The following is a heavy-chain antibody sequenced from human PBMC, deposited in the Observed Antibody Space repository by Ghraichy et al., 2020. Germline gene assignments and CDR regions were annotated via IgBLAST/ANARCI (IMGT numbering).Heavy chain of an antibody. CDR3: ARNGSGGDFVGYYYYYMDV. J-gene: IGHJ6*03. V-gene: IGHV4-38-2*01. Sequence: SETLSLTCAVSGYSISSGYYWGWIRQPPGKGLEWIGSIYHSGSTYYNPSLKSRVTISVDTSKNQFSLKLSSVTAADTAVYYCARNGSGGDFVGYYYYYMDVWGKGTTVTVSS. D-gene: IGHD4-17*01. CDR2: IYHSGST. CDR1: GYSISSGYY.